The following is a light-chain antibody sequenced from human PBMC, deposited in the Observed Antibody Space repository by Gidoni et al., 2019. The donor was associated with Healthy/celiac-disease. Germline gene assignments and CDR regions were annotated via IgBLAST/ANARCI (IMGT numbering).Light chain of an antibody. CDR3: QQLNSYLL. CDR1: QGISSY. Sequence: DIQLNQSPSFLSASVGERVTITCRASQGISSYLAWYQQKPGKAPKLLIYAASTLQSGVPSRFSGSGSVTEFTLTISSLQPEDFATYYCQQLNSYLLFGGGTKVEIK. J-gene: IGKJ4*01. CDR2: AAS. V-gene: IGKV1-9*01.